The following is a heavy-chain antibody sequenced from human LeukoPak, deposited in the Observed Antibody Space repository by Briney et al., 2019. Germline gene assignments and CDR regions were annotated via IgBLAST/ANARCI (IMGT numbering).Heavy chain of an antibody. J-gene: IGHJ4*02. V-gene: IGHV3-48*03. Sequence: PGGSLRLSCAASGFTFSGYEMHWVRQAPGKGLECVSCISTGGNTIYYADSVKGRFTFSRDNARNSLFLQMNSLRVGDTAIYYCARDGPGYSFDYWGQGTLVSVSS. CDR2: ISTGGNTI. CDR3: ARDGPGYSFDY. CDR1: GFTFSGYE. D-gene: IGHD5-18*01.